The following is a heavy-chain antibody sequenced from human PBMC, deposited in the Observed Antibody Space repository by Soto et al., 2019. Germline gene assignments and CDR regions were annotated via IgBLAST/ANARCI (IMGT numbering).Heavy chain of an antibody. J-gene: IGHJ6*02. CDR3: ARGRGIQLWSYYYYYAMDV. D-gene: IGHD5-18*01. CDR1: GLPLSSYA. Sequence: PGGSLRLSCAASGLPLSSYAMHWVPQAPGKGLEWVAVISYDRSNKYNADSVKGRFTFSRDNSKNTLYLQMNSLRAEDTAVYYSARGRGIQLWSYYYYYAMDVWGQGTTVTVSS. V-gene: IGHV3-30-3*01. CDR2: ISYDRSNK.